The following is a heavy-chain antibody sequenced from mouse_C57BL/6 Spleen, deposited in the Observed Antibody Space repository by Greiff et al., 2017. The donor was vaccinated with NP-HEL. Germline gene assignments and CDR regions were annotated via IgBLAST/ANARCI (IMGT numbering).Heavy chain of an antibody. Sequence: EVKLVESGEGLVKPGGSLKLSCAASGFTFSSYAMSWVRQTPEKRLEWVAYISSGGDYIYYADTVKGRFTISRDNARNTLYLQMSSLKSEDTAMYYCTREGLYYGSSYWYFDYWGQGTTLTVSS. CDR2: ISSGGDYI. J-gene: IGHJ2*01. CDR3: TREGLYYGSSYWYFDY. CDR1: GFTFSSYA. D-gene: IGHD1-1*01. V-gene: IGHV5-9-1*02.